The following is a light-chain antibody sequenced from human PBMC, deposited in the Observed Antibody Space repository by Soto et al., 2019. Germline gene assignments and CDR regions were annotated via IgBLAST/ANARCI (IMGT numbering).Light chain of an antibody. Sequence: QSALTQPASVSGSPGQSITXXCXXXXXXVXGYNYVSWYQQHPGKAPKLMIYDVSNRPSGVSNRFSGSKSGNTASLTISGLQAEDEADYYCSSYSSTNTHVFGTGTKLTVL. CDR2: DVS. CDR3: SSYSSTNTHV. V-gene: IGLV2-14*03. CDR1: XXXVXGYNY. J-gene: IGLJ1*01.